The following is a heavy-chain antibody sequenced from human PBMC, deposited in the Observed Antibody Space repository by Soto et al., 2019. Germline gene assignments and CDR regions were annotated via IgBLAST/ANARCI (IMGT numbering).Heavy chain of an antibody. CDR1: GFTFSSYS. CDR3: ARAIPQYSGFNSENSSKYFQH. V-gene: IGHV3-21*01. CDR2: ISTSSTYI. J-gene: IGHJ1*01. Sequence: GGSLRVSCAASGFTFSSYSMNWVRQAPGKGLEWVSSISTSSTYIYYADSVKGRFTISRDNAKNSLYLQMNSLRAEDTAVYYCARAIPQYSGFNSENSSKYFQHSGQGILGTGFS. D-gene: IGHD3-9*01.